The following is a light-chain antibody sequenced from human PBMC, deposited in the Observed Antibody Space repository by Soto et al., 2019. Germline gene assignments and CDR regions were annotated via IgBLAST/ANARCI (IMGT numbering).Light chain of an antibody. CDR2: DVS. V-gene: IGLV2-14*01. J-gene: IGLJ3*02. CDR3: SSYTSSSTWV. CDR1: SSDVGGYNY. Sequence: QSALTQPASVSGSPGQSITISCTGTSSDVGGYNYVSWYQQHPGKAPKLLIYDVSNRPSGVSNRFSGSKSANTASLTISGLQAEDEADYYCSSYTSSSTWVLAGGTKLTVL.